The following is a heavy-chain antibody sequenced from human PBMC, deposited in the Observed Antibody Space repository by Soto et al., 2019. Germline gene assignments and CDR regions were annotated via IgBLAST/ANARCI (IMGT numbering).Heavy chain of an antibody. D-gene: IGHD6-19*01. Sequence: QVQLQESGPGLVKPSQTLSLTCTVSGGSISSGGYYWSWIRQHPGKGLEWIGYIYYSGSTYYNPALKSRVTIAVDTSKNQFSLKLSSVTAADTAVYYCAARGSGWYYFDYWGQGTLVTVSS. CDR3: AARGSGWYYFDY. V-gene: IGHV4-31*03. J-gene: IGHJ4*02. CDR2: IYYSGST. CDR1: GGSISSGGYY.